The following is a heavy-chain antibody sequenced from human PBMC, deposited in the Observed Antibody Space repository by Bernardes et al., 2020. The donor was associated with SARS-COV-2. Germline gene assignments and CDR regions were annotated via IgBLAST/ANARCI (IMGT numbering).Heavy chain of an antibody. CDR3: AREVLVPAAFGGGRGYFDL. J-gene: IGHJ2*01. CDR2: IYSGGTT. V-gene: IGHV3-53*01. CDR1: VSTNY. D-gene: IGHD2-15*01. Sequence: GGSLRLSCVATVSTNYMSWVRQAPGKGLTWVSAIYSGGTTYYADSVKGRFTISRDNSKNTLYLQMNSLRAEDTAVYYCAREVLVPAAFGGGRGYFDLWGRGTLVTVSS.